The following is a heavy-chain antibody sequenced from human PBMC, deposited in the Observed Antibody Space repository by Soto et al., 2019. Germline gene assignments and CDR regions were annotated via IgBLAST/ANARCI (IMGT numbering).Heavy chain of an antibody. Sequence: VQVLESGGGIVQPGGSLRLSCADSEFTFWGYAMSWVRQPPGKGLEWVPSINGRGDDTYYADAVRGRFTISRDNSKNTLDLQIDNRRADDTAMLYCARVSPHSSGWAPWDGWGEGTLVTVSS. CDR2: INGRGDDT. J-gene: IGHJ4*02. D-gene: IGHD6-19*01. CDR3: ARVSPHSSGWAPWDG. V-gene: IGHV3-23*01. CDR1: EFTFWGYA.